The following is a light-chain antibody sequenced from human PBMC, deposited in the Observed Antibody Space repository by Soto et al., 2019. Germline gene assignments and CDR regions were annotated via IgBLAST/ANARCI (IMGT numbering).Light chain of an antibody. V-gene: IGLV2-11*01. Sequence: LTQPRSVSGSPGQSVTISCTGASSDVGGYNYVSWYRQHPGKAPKVMIYDVSKRPSGVPDRFSGSKSANTASLTISGLQAEDEADYYCCSYAGNYIYVFGTGTKVTVL. CDR1: SSDVGGYNY. J-gene: IGLJ1*01. CDR2: DVS. CDR3: CSYAGNYIYV.